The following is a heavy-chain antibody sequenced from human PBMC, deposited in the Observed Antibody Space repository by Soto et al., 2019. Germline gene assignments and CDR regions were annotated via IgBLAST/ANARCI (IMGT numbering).Heavy chain of an antibody. J-gene: IGHJ6*02. CDR3: ARDLIDIVVVVAATPSYYYYGMDV. CDR2: IIPIFGTA. D-gene: IGHD2-15*01. CDR1: GGTFSSYA. V-gene: IGHV1-69*01. Sequence: QVQLVQSGAEVKKPGSSVKVSCKASGGTFSSYAISWVRQAPGQGLEWMGGIIPIFGTANYAQKFQGRVTITADEFTSTAYMELSSLRSEDTAVYYCARDLIDIVVVVAATPSYYYYGMDVWGQGTTVTVSS.